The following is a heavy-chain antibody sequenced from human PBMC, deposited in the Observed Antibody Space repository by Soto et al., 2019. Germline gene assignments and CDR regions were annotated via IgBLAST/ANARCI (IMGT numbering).Heavy chain of an antibody. CDR1: DGTIINHY. CDR2: IYYSGST. V-gene: IGHV4-59*11. J-gene: IGHJ4*02. D-gene: IGHD2-15*01. Sequence: PSVPICVPYSVVDGTIINHYGSWIRQPPGKGLEWIGYIYYSGSTNYNPSLKSRVTISVDTSKNQFSLKLSSVTAADTAVYYCARGHEDYFFDYWGQGTLVTVSS. CDR3: ARGHEDYFFDY.